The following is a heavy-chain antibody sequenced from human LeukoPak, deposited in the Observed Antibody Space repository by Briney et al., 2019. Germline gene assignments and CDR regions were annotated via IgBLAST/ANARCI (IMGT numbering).Heavy chain of an antibody. Sequence: SETLSLTCTVSGGSITSYYWSWIRHPPGKGLEWIAYIYYSGSINYNPSLKSRVTISVDTSRNQFSLRLISVTAADTAVYYCARSNGAGFDFWGQGTLVTLSS. D-gene: IGHD2-8*01. J-gene: IGHJ4*02. CDR3: ARSNGAGFDF. CDR1: GGSITSYY. V-gene: IGHV4-59*01. CDR2: IYYSGSI.